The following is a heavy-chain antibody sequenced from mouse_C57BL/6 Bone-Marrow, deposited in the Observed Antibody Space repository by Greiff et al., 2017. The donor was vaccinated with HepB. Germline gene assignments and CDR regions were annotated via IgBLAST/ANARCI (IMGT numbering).Heavy chain of an antibody. CDR3: ARLHYYGSSSYYYAMDY. V-gene: IGHV1-69*01. CDR1: GYTFTSYW. Sequence: QVQLQQPGAELVMPGASVKLSCKASGYTFTSYWMHWVKQRPGQGLEWIGEIDPSDSYTSYNQKFKGKSTLTVDKSSSTAYMQLSSLTSEDSAVYYCARLHYYGSSSYYYAMDYWGQGTSVTVSS. J-gene: IGHJ4*01. CDR2: IDPSDSYT. D-gene: IGHD1-1*01.